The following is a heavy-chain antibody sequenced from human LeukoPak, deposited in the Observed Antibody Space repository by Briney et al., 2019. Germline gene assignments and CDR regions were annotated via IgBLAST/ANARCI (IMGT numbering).Heavy chain of an antibody. D-gene: IGHD3-22*01. Sequence: GGSLRLSCAASGFTFDDYAMHGVRQAPGKGLEWVSGISWDSGSIGYADSVKGRFTISRDNAKNSLYLQMNSLRAEDTALYYCAKGGYYYDSSGYSDWGQGTLVTVSS. CDR1: GFTFDDYA. J-gene: IGHJ4*02. CDR2: ISWDSGSI. CDR3: AKGGYYYDSSGYSD. V-gene: IGHV3-9*01.